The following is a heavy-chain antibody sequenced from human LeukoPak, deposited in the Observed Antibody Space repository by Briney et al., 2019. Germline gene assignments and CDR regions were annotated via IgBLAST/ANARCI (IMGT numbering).Heavy chain of an antibody. CDR3: AIMHGYYDGSGYWVQ. Sequence: GGSLRLSCAASGFTFGSYGMSWVRQAPGNGLEWVSFTPNADRTSYADSVEGRFTISRDNPRNTLYMQMNSLRDEDTALYYCAIMHGYYDGSGYWVQWGQGTLVTVSS. J-gene: IGHJ1*01. CDR1: GFTFGSYG. D-gene: IGHD3-22*01. CDR2: FTPNADRT. V-gene: IGHV3-23*01.